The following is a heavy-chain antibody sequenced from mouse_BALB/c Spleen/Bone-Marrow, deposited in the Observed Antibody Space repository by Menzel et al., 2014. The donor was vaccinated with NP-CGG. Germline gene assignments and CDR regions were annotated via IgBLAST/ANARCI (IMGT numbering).Heavy chain of an antibody. D-gene: IGHD2-4*01. CDR3: ARLITAGWYFDV. V-gene: IGHV1-26*01. CDR2: VNPNNGGT. CDR1: GYSFTGYY. Sequence: EVQLVESGPDLVKPGASVKISCEASGYSFTGYYMHWVKQSHGKSLDWIGRVNPNNGGTSFNQKFKGKAILTVDKSSNTASMELRSLTSEDSAVYYCARLITAGWYFDVWGEGTTVTVSS. J-gene: IGHJ1*01.